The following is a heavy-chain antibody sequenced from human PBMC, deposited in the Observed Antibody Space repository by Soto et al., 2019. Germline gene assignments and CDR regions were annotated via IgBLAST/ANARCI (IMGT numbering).Heavy chain of an antibody. J-gene: IGHJ6*02. CDR1: GFTFSSYA. CDR3: AGTEIVVVQADIRDYYGMDV. D-gene: IGHD2-2*01. Sequence: GGSLRLSCAASGFTFSSYAMHWVRQAPGKGLEWVAVISYDGSNKYYADSVKGRFTISRDNSKNTLYLQMNSLRAEDTAVYYCAGTEIVVVQADIRDYYGMDVWGQGTTVTVSS. V-gene: IGHV3-30-3*01. CDR2: ISYDGSNK.